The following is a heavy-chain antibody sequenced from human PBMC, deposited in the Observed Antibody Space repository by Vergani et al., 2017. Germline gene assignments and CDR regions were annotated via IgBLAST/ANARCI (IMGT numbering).Heavy chain of an antibody. D-gene: IGHD3-22*01. CDR2: IYHSGTT. V-gene: IGHV4-38-2*01. CDR3: ARGYYSDSSGYXYAN. CDR1: GYSISSGYY. Sequence: QVQLQESGPGLVKPSETLSLTCAVSGYSISSGYYWGWIRQPPGKGLEWIGSIYHSGTTYHNPSLKSRVTMSVDTSKNQFSLKLSSVTAADTAVYYCARGYYSDSSGYXYANWGQGTLVTVSS. J-gene: IGHJ4*02.